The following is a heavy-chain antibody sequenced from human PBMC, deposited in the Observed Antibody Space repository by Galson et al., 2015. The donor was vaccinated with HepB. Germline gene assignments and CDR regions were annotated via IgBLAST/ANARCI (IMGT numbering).Heavy chain of an antibody. CDR2: ISSSGSTI. CDR3: ARDWPRYYYGMDV. J-gene: IGHJ6*02. Sequence: SLRLSCAASGFTFSSYEMNWVRQAPGKGLEWVSYISSSGSTIYYADSVKGRFTISRDNAKNSLYLQMNSLRAEDTAVYYCARDWPRYYYGMDVWGQGTTVTVSS. V-gene: IGHV3-48*03. CDR1: GFTFSSYE.